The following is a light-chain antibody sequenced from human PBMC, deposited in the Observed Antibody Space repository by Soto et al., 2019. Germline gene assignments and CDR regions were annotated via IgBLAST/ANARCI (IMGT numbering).Light chain of an antibody. CDR2: KAS. J-gene: IGKJ2*01. CDR1: QSISSW. V-gene: IGKV1-5*03. Sequence: DIQMTPSPSTLSASVGDTVTITCRARQSISSWLAWSPQKPGKVPKILVYKASSLESGVPSRFSGSGYGTEFTLTISSLQPDDVATYYCQDYSSYSMYTFGQGTKVDIK. CDR3: QDYSSYSMYT.